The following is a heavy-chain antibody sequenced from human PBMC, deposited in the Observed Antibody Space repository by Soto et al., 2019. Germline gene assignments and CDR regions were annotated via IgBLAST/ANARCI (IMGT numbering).Heavy chain of an antibody. CDR3: ATRRPKGVTPPL. J-gene: IGHJ4*02. CDR2: FDPEDGET. D-gene: IGHD4-4*01. CDR1: GYTLTELS. V-gene: IGHV1-24*01. Sequence: ASVKVSCKVSGYTLTELSMHWVRQAPGKGLEWMGGFDPEDGETIYAQKFQGRVTMTDDTSTDTAYMELSSLRSEDTAVYYCATRRPKGVTPPLCGPGTLVTVSS.